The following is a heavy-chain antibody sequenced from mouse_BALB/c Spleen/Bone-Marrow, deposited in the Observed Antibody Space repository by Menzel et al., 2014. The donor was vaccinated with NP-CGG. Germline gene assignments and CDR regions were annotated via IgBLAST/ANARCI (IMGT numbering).Heavy chain of an antibody. Sequence: EVKLMESGGGLVQPEGSLRLSCATSGFTFTDYYMSWVRQPPGKALEWLGFIRNKANGYTTEYSASVKGRFTISRDNSQSILYLQMNTLRAEDSATYYCARDDYYAMDYWGQGTSVTVSS. J-gene: IGHJ4*01. V-gene: IGHV7-3*02. CDR2: IRNKANGYTT. CDR3: ARDDYYAMDY. CDR1: GFTFTDYY.